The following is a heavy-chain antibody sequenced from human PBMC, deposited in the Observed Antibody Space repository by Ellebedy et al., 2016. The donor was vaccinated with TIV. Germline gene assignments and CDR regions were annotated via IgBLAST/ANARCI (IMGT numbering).Heavy chain of an antibody. J-gene: IGHJ6*02. D-gene: IGHD1-26*01. Sequence: GESLKISXAASGFTFSSYRMSWVRQAPGKGLEWVANIKQDGSEKYYVDSVKGRFTISRDNAKNSLYLQMNSLRAEDTAVYYCARMIVGASGYGMDVWGQGTTVTVSS. CDR3: ARMIVGASGYGMDV. CDR2: IKQDGSEK. V-gene: IGHV3-7*01. CDR1: GFTFSSYR.